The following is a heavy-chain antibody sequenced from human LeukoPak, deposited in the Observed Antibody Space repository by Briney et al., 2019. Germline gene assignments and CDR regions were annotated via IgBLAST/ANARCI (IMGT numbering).Heavy chain of an antibody. Sequence: GASVKVSCKASGYTFTGYYMHWVRQAPGQGLEWMGWINPNSGGTNYAQKFQGRVTMTRDTSISTAYMELSRLRSDDTAVYYCARDHPEIIVVVPAAIRPPNWFDPRGQGTLVTVSS. V-gene: IGHV1-2*02. J-gene: IGHJ5*02. CDR2: INPNSGGT. CDR3: ARDHPEIIVVVPAAIRPPNWFDP. CDR1: GYTFTGYY. D-gene: IGHD2-2*01.